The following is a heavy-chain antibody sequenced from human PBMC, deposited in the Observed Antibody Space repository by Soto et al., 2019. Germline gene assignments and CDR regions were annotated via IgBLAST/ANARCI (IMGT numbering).Heavy chain of an antibody. CDR1: GYTFTSYA. CDR2: INAGNGNT. J-gene: IGHJ4*01. CDR3: ARVRVAGINYFDY. Sequence: QVQLVQSGAEEKKPGASVKVSCKASGYTFTSYAMHWVRQAPGQRLEWMGWINAGNGNTKYSQKFQGRVTITRDTSASTAYMELSSLRSEDTAVYYCARVRVAGINYFDYWGHGTLVTVSS. D-gene: IGHD6-19*01. V-gene: IGHV1-3*05.